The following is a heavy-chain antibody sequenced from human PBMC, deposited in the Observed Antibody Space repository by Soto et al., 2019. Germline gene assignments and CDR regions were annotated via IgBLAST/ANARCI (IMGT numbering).Heavy chain of an antibody. CDR1: GYTFTSYY. CDR2: MNPSGGST. D-gene: IGHD4-17*01. J-gene: IGHJ4*02. V-gene: IGHV1-46*01. Sequence: QVQLVQSGAEVKKPGASVKVSCKASGYTFTSYYMHWVRQAPGQGLEWMGIMNPSGGSTSYAQKFQGRVIMTTDTSTCTVYMELIRLRSDDTAVYYCARIHYGGNSVGFNYWGQGTLVTVSS. CDR3: ARIHYGGNSVGFNY.